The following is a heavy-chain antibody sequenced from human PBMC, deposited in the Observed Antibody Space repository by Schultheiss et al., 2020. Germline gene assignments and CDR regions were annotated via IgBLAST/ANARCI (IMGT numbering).Heavy chain of an antibody. Sequence: SETLSLTCAVYGVSFSGYYWSWIRQPPGKGLEWIGEINHSGSTNYNPSLKSRVTISVDTSKNQFSLKLSSVTAADTAVYYCARLSGAYGRDCDYWGQGTLVTVSS. CDR2: INHSGST. V-gene: IGHV4-34*01. D-gene: IGHD1-26*01. J-gene: IGHJ4*02. CDR3: ARLSGAYGRDCDY. CDR1: GVSFSGYY.